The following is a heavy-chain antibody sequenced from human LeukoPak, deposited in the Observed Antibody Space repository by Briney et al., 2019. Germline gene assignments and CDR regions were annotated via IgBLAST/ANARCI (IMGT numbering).Heavy chain of an antibody. CDR2: ISMDGSQK. CDR3: ARDSTLGGVIVTGPRGFDY. CDR1: AFTFSSYA. D-gene: IGHD3-16*02. J-gene: IGHJ4*02. V-gene: IGHV3-30-3*01. Sequence: PGGSLRPSCAASAFTFSSYAMHWVRQAPGRGLEWVAVISMDGSQKYYADSVKGRFTVSRDISKNTLHLQMNSLRTEDTALYYCARDSTLGGVIVTGPRGFDYWGQGTLVTVSS.